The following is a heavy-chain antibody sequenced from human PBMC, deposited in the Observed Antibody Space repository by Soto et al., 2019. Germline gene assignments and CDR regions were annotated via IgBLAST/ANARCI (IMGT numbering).Heavy chain of an antibody. J-gene: IGHJ6*02. D-gene: IGHD6-13*01. CDR1: GFTFSSYS. Sequence: LRLSCAASGFTFSSYSMNWVRQAPGKGLEWVASISSSSSYIYYADSVKGRFTISRDKAKNSLFLQMSSLRAEDTALYYCARHQGPAAGNYGMDVWGRGTTVTVSS. V-gene: IGHV3-21*01. CDR3: ARHQGPAAGNYGMDV. CDR2: ISSSSSYI.